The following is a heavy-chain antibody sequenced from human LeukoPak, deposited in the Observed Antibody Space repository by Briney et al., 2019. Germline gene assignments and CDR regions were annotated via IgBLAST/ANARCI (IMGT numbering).Heavy chain of an antibody. D-gene: IGHD1-26*01. CDR2: INRDESYT. V-gene: IGHV3-74*01. J-gene: IGHJ4*02. CDR1: RFTVRCYW. CDR3: ARATSGSYSPFDY. Sequence: RGSLILPCSASRFTVRCYWMRWARHASGKGLVWVSRINRDESYTSHADSVKGRFTVSRDNAKNTLYLQMNSLRVEDTAVHYCARATSGSYSPFDYWGQGTLVTVSS.